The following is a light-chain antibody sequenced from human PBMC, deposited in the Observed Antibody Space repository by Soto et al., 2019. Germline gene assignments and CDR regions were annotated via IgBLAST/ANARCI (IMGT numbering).Light chain of an antibody. V-gene: IGLV1-40*01. CDR3: QSYDSSLSTSV. Sequence: QSVLTQPPSVSGAPGQRVTISCTGSTSNIGAGYDVHWYQQLPGTAPKLLIHSNNNRPSGVPDRFSGSKSGTSASLAITGLQAEDEADYYCQSYDSSLSTSVFGGGPKLTVL. CDR2: SNN. J-gene: IGLJ3*02. CDR1: TSNIGAGYD.